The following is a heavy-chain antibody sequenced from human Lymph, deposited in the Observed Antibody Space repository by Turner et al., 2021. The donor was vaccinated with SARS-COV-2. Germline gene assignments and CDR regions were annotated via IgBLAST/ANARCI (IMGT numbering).Heavy chain of an antibody. V-gene: IGHV3-23*01. CDR2: ISGSGGSN. Sequence: EVQLLESGRGLVQLGGSLRLSCAASGFTFSSYARSWVRQAPGKGLEWASAISGSGGSNYYADSVNGCFTISKDNPNNKLYLQRNSLRAEDTSVYDCARDPYWDVLSAVDYWGQGTLVTVSS. CDR1: GFTFSSYA. D-gene: IGHD1-1*01. J-gene: IGHJ4*02. CDR3: ARDPYWDVLSAVDY.